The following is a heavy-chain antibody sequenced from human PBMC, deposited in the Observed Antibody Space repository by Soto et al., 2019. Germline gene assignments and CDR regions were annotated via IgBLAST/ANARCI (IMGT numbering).Heavy chain of an antibody. CDR2: ISGSGGST. Sequence: GGSLRLSCAASGFTFSSYAMSWVRQAPGKGLERVSAISGSGGSTYYADSVKGRFTISRDNSKNTLFLQLNSLRAEDTAVYYFAKDKWAITMVRGVSNTFDYWGQGTLVTVSS. J-gene: IGHJ4*02. D-gene: IGHD3-10*01. V-gene: IGHV3-23*01. CDR1: GFTFSSYA. CDR3: AKDKWAITMVRGVSNTFDY.